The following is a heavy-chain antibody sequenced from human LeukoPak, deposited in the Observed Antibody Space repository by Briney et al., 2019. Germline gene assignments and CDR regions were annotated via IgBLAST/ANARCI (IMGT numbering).Heavy chain of an antibody. CDR3: ARGGSTIFGVVTANWFDP. CDR2: INPNNGGT. J-gene: IGHJ5*02. CDR1: GYTFTGYY. D-gene: IGHD3-3*01. Sequence: ASVKVSCKASGYTFTGYYMHWVRQAPGQGLEWMGWINPNNGGTNYAQKFQGRVTMSRDTSISTAYMELRSLRSDDTAVYYCARGGSTIFGVVTANWFDPWGQGTLVTVSS. V-gene: IGHV1-2*02.